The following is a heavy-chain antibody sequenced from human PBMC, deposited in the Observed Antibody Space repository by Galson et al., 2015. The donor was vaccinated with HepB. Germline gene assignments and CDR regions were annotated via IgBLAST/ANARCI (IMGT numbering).Heavy chain of an antibody. V-gene: IGHV3-23*01. CDR1: GFTFNSYA. J-gene: IGHJ6*02. CDR3: AKTGNLGELPLGSLYYGMDV. CDR2: ISGSGASA. D-gene: IGHD1-26*01. Sequence: SLRLSCAASGFTFNSYAMNWVRQAPGKGLSWVSGISGSGASAYYVDSVKGRFTISRDNSKNTLYLQMNSLRAEDTAVYYCAKTGNLGELPLGSLYYGMDVWGQGTTVTVSS.